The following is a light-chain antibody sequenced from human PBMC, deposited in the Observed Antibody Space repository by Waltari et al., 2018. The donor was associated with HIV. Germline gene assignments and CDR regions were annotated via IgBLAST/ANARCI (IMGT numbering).Light chain of an antibody. Sequence: QSALTQPASVSASPGQSITISCTGTSSDIGNYDLVSWYQQRPGKAPKLMIYEVNTWPSGVSNRFSGSKSGITASLTISGLQAEDEADYYCCSYVTTGTWVFGGGTKLTVL. CDR3: CSYVTTGTWV. CDR2: EVN. V-gene: IGLV2-23*02. J-gene: IGLJ3*02. CDR1: SSDIGNYDL.